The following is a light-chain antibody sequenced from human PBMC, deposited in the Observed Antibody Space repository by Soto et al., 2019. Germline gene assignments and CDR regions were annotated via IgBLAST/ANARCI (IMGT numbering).Light chain of an antibody. CDR1: QGIRDD. CDR2: SAS. J-gene: IGKJ4*01. Sequence: DIQMTQSPSSLSASVGDRVTITCRARQGIRDDLGWYQQKPGQAPKWLIYSASSLPNGVPSRFSGSGSGTEFTLTINGLQPEDFATYYCLQHNTYPLTFGGGTKVEIK. V-gene: IGKV1-17*01. CDR3: LQHNTYPLT.